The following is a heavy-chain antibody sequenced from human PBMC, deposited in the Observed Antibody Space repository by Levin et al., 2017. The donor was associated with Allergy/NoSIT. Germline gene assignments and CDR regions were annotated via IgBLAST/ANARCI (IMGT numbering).Heavy chain of an antibody. CDR3: ARDVIENYGSGSYSWTYGMDV. V-gene: IGHV3-30-3*01. J-gene: IGHJ6*02. Sequence: SCAASGFTFSSYAMHWVRQAPGKGLEWVAVISYDGSNKYYADSVKGRFTISRDNSKNTLYLQMNSLRAEDTAVYYCARDVIENYGSGSYSWTYGMDVWGQGTTVTVSS. CDR2: ISYDGSNK. D-gene: IGHD3-10*01. CDR1: GFTFSSYA.